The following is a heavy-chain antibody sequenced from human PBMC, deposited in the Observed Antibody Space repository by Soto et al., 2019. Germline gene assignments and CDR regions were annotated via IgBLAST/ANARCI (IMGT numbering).Heavy chain of an antibody. V-gene: IGHV6-1*01. CDR1: GGSVASNRAA. CDR3: ARDPFCSRGICHWFHPYYHDRMYV. D-gene: IGHD2-15*01. CDR2: TYYRSKWYN. J-gene: IGHJ6*01. Sequence: SQTISLTCAISGGSVASNRAAWNWIRQSPSRGLEWLGRTYYRSKWYNDYAVSVKSRITINPDTSKNQFSLQLNSVTPEDTAVYYGARDPFCSRGICHWFHPYYHDRMYVPRQRTTVTVSS.